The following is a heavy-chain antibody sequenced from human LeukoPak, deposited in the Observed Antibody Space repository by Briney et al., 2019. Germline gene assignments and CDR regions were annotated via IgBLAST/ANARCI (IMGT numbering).Heavy chain of an antibody. Sequence: ASVKVSCRASRYTFSAYYMNWVRQAPGQGLEWMGWINPNSGGTNYAQKFQGRVTMTRDTSISTAYMELSGLISDDTAVYYCARDRERYRNYYYSMDVWGKGTTVSVSS. CDR2: INPNSGGT. D-gene: IGHD2-15*01. V-gene: IGHV1-2*02. J-gene: IGHJ6*03. CDR3: ARDRERYRNYYYSMDV. CDR1: RYTFSAYY.